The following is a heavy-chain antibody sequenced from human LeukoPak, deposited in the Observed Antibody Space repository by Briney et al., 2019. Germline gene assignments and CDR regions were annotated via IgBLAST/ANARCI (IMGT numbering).Heavy chain of an antibody. Sequence: SETLSLTCTVSGGCISSYYWSWIRQPAGKGLEWIGRIYTSGSTNYNPSLKSRVTMSVDTSKNQFSLKLSSVTAADTAVYYCARGGDYVRWFDPWGQGTLVTVSS. CDR2: IYTSGST. D-gene: IGHD4-17*01. J-gene: IGHJ5*02. CDR3: ARGGDYVRWFDP. CDR1: GGCISSYY. V-gene: IGHV4-4*07.